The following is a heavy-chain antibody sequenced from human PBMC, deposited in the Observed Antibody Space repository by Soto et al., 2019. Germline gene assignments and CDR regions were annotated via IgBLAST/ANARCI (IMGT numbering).Heavy chain of an antibody. Sequence: EVQLLESGGGLVQPGGSLRLSCVASGFTFSSSAMSWVRQAPGKGMEWVSTITGSGGTTYYADSVRGRFAISRDSSKKPLFLQMNSLRAEDTAVYYCAKLVPDWGQGTLVTVSS. CDR1: GFTFSSSA. CDR2: ITGSGGTT. J-gene: IGHJ4*02. CDR3: AKLVPD. V-gene: IGHV3-23*01. D-gene: IGHD3-10*01.